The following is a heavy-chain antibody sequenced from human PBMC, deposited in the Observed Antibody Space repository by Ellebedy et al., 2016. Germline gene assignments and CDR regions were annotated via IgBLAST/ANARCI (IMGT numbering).Heavy chain of an antibody. CDR3: ARDGWGVVVVTSGAFDI. D-gene: IGHD2-21*02. CDR1: GYTFTSYG. J-gene: IGHJ3*02. V-gene: IGHV1-18*01. Sequence: ASVKVSCXASGYTFTSYGISWVRQAPGQGLEWMGWISAYNGNTNYAQKLQGRVTMTTDTSTSTAYMELRSLRSDDTAVYYCARDGWGVVVVTSGAFDIWGQGTMVTVSS. CDR2: ISAYNGNT.